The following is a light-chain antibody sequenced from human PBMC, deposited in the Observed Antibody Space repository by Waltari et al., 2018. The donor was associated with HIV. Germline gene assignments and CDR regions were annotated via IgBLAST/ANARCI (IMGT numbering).Light chain of an antibody. CDR3: QQYGSSVYT. J-gene: IGKJ2*01. CDR1: QSIAGNS. CDR2: GAS. V-gene: IGKV3-20*01. Sequence: EAVLTQSPGTLSVSPGQRVPLSCRASQSIAGNSLAWYQQKPGQAPRLLIYGASSRATGIPDRFRGSGSRTDFTLTITRLEPEDFATYYCQQYGSSVYTFGQGTKLDI.